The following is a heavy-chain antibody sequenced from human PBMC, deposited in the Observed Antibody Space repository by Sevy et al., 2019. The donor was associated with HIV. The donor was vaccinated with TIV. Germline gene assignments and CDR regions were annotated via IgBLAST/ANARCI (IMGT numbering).Heavy chain of an antibody. J-gene: IGHJ6*02. D-gene: IGHD2-8*02. CDR2: LIGGGSRT. CDR3: AKRRVQSGLSGGGANYGWDV. V-gene: IGHV3-23*01. CDR1: GFDFSNAW. Sequence: GGSLRLSCAASGFDFSNAWMTWVRQAPGKGLEWVSTLIGGGSRTYYADSVTGRFTISRDNSRNTLYLQMNSLRAEDTAVYYCAKRRVQSGLSGGGANYGWDVCGQGTTVTVSS.